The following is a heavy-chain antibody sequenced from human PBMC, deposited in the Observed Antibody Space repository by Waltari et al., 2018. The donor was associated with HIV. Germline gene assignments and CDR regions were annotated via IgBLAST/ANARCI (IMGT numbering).Heavy chain of an antibody. J-gene: IGHJ4*02. CDR1: GFTFSRHW. V-gene: IGHV3-74*01. CDR3: VRGPNAWVGVDY. D-gene: IGHD3-10*01. CDR2: LNTDGSHT. Sequence: EVQLVESGGGLVQPGGSLRLSFAASGFTFSRHWMHWVRQAPGKGLVWVARLNTDGSHTGYADSVRGRFTISRDNAKSTLYLQMNSLKVEDMAVYYCVRGPNAWVGVDYWGPGTLVTVSS.